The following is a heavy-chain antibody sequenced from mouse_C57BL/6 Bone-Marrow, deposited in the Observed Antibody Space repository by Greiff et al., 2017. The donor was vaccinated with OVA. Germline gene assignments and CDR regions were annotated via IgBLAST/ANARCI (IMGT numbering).Heavy chain of an antibody. V-gene: IGHV1-59*01. CDR3: ARKYDYYGSSSFDY. CDR2: IDPSDSYT. Sequence: QVQLKQPGAELVRPGTSVKLSCKASGYTFTSYWMHWVKQRPGQGLEWIGVIDPSDSYTNYNQKFKGKATLTVDTSSSTAYMQLSSLTSEDSAVYYCARKYDYYGSSSFDYWGQGTTLTVSS. CDR1: GYTFTSYW. D-gene: IGHD1-1*01. J-gene: IGHJ2*01.